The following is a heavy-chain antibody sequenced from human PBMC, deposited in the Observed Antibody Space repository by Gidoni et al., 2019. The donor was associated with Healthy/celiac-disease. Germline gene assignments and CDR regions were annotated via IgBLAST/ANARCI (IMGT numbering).Heavy chain of an antibody. CDR3: ARGDGDPDAFDI. Sequence: VQLQESGPGLVQPSATLSLTCTVSGGSISGHDWSWIRQPPTKGLEWISYIYYSGGTNYNPTLKSRVTISVDTSKKQFYLKLRSVTAADTAVYYCARGDGDPDAFDIWGQGTMVTVSS. D-gene: IGHD2-21*02. CDR2: IYYSGGT. J-gene: IGHJ3*02. V-gene: IGHV4-59*11. CDR1: GGSISGHD.